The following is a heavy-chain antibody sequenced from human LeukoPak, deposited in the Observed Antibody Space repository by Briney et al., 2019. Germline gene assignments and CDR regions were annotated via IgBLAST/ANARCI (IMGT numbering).Heavy chain of an antibody. CDR3: ARRLGLHSYYYGSGSYYRYYFDY. CDR2: ISHSGCN. V-gene: IGHV4-34*01. J-gene: IGHJ4*02. CDR1: GGSFSGYY. Sequence: SETLSLTCAVYGGSFSGYYWRWIRQPPGKGLEWIGEISHSGCNNYNPSLKSRVTISVDTSKNQFSLKLSSVTAADTAVYYCARRLGLHSYYYGSGSYYRYYFDYWGRGTRVSV. D-gene: IGHD3-10*01.